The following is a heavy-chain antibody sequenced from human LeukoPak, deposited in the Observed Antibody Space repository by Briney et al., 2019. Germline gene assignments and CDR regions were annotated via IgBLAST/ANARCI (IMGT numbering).Heavy chain of an antibody. V-gene: IGHV4-34*01. Sequence: SETLSLTCAVYGGSFSGYYWSWIRQPPGKGLEWIGEINHSGSTNYNPSLKSRVTISVDTSKNQFSLKLSSVTAADTAVYYCASRVTGYWGQGTLVTVSS. CDR3: ASRVTGY. CDR2: INHSGST. D-gene: IGHD2-21*02. J-gene: IGHJ4*02. CDR1: GGSFSGYY.